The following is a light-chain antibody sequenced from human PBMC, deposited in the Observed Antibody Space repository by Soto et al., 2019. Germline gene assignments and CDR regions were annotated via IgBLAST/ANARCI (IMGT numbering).Light chain of an antibody. V-gene: IGKV1-12*02. J-gene: IGKJ1*01. CDR3: QQPNSFPWT. Sequence: DLQMTQSPPSVSASVGDRVTITCRASQGISTWLAWYQQKPGKAPKLLVYAASSLQSWVPSRFSGSGSGTDFSLTFSSLQPEYFATSYCQQPNSFPWTFGQGTKVEIK. CDR2: AAS. CDR1: QGISTW.